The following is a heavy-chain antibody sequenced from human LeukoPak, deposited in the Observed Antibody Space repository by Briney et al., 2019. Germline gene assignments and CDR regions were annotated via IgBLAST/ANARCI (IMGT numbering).Heavy chain of an antibody. Sequence: GSLRLSCAASGFTFSSYSMNWARQAPGKGLEWVSSISSSSSYIYYADSVKGRFTISRDNAKNSLYLQMNSLRAEDTAVYYCAREGMDDSSRKAFDIWGQGTMVTVSS. CDR3: AREGMDDSSRKAFDI. D-gene: IGHD3-22*01. CDR2: ISSSSSYI. J-gene: IGHJ3*02. V-gene: IGHV3-21*01. CDR1: GFTFSSYS.